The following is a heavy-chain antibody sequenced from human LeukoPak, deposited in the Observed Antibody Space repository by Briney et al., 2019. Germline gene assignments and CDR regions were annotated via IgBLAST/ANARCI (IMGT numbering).Heavy chain of an antibody. V-gene: IGHV4-59*01. CDR3: ARDQRRDYGDYFDN. CDR2: ILYSGSS. J-gene: IGHJ4*02. Sequence: SETLSLTCSVSGDSISSYFWCWIRQSPGKGLEWIGQILYSGSSSYNPSLPSRATISLDTTKNQFYLKLSSVTASDTAFYYCARDQRRDYGDYFDNWGQGTLVTVSS. D-gene: IGHD3-16*01. CDR1: GDSISSYF.